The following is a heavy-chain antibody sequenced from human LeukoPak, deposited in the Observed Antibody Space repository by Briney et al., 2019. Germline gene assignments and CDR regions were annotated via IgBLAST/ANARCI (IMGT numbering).Heavy chain of an antibody. CDR2: FYHSGRT. J-gene: IGHJ4*02. CDR3: ARDSGNYSFDY. Sequence: PSETLSLTCTVSGYSISSDYYWGWIRQPPGKGLEWIASFYHSGRTYYNPPLKSRVTISVDTSKNQFSLKLRSVTAADTAVYYCARDSGNYSFDYWGQGAPVTVSS. CDR1: GYSISSDYY. V-gene: IGHV4-38-2*02. D-gene: IGHD1-26*01.